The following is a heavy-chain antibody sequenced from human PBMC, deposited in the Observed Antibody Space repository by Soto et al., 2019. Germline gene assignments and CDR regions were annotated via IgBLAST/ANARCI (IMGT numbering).Heavy chain of an antibody. CDR1: GFTFDDYA. CDR2: ISWNSGSI. D-gene: IGHD3-10*01. CDR3: AKDSEYMVRGATDY. V-gene: IGHV3-9*01. Sequence: DVQLVESGGGLVQPGRSLRLSCAASGFTFDDYAMHWVRQAPGKGLEWVSGISWNSGSIGYADSVKGRFTISRDNAKNSLYLQMNSLRAEDTALYYCAKDSEYMVRGATDYWGQGTLVTVSS. J-gene: IGHJ4*02.